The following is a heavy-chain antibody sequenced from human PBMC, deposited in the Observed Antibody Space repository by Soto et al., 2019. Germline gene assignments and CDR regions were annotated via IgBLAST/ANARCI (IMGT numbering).Heavy chain of an antibody. CDR1: GFTFSSYA. D-gene: IGHD3-10*01. V-gene: IGHV3-30-3*01. CDR3: AIINYYGSGSYYTADY. J-gene: IGHJ4*02. CDR2: ISYDGSNK. Sequence: QVQLVESGGGVVQPGRSLRLSCAASGFTFSSYAMHWVRQAPGKGLEWVAVISYDGSNKYYADSVKGRFTISRDNSKNTRYLQMNSLRAEDTAVYYCAIINYYGSGSYYTADYWGQGTLVTVSS.